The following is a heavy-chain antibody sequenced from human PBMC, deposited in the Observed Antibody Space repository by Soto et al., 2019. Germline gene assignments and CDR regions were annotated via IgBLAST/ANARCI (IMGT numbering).Heavy chain of an antibody. CDR2: INHSGST. D-gene: IGHD3-9*01. J-gene: IGHJ3*02. CDR1: GGSFSVYY. Sequence: SETLSLTCAVYGGSFSVYYWSWIGQPPGKGLEWIGEINHSGSTNYNPSLKSRVTISVDTSKNQFSLKLSSVTAADTAVYYCARGGLRYFDWLLYHDAFDIWGQGTMVTVSS. CDR3: ARGGLRYFDWLLYHDAFDI. V-gene: IGHV4-34*01.